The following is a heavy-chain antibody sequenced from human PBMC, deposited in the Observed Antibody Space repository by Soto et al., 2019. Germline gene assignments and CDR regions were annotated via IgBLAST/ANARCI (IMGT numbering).Heavy chain of an antibody. V-gene: IGHV3-23*01. Sequence: GGSLRLSCAASGFTFSSYAMSWVRQAPGKGLEWVSAISGSGGSTYYADSVKGRFTISRDNSKNTLYLQMNSLRAEDTAVYYCAKFSRGTTVTTADYWGQGTLVTVSS. CDR3: AKFSRGTTVTTADY. J-gene: IGHJ4*02. CDR2: ISGSGGST. D-gene: IGHD4-17*01. CDR1: GFTFSSYA.